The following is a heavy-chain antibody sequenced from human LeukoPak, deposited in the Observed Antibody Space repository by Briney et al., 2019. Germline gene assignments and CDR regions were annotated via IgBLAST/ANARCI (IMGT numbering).Heavy chain of an antibody. D-gene: IGHD3-3*01. Sequence: SVKVSCRASGGTFNNFAISWVRQAPGQGLEWVGGIIPMSGTANYAQKFQGRVTITADESTSTAYMELSSLRSEDTAIYYCASPVKYYDTWSGYPPFDYWGQGTLVTVSS. CDR1: GGTFNNFA. V-gene: IGHV1-69*13. CDR2: IIPMSGTA. J-gene: IGHJ4*02. CDR3: ASPVKYYDTWSGYPPFDY.